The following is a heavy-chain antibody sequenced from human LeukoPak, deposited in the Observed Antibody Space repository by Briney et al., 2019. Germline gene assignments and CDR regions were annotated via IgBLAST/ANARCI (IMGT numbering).Heavy chain of an antibody. CDR3: ARDLVPAAIQGYFDY. CDR1: GGSISSSSYY. D-gene: IGHD2-2*02. V-gene: IGHV4-39*07. CDR2: IYYSGST. J-gene: IGHJ4*02. Sequence: PSETLSLTCTVSGGSISSSSYYWGWIRQPPGKGLEWIGSIYYSGSTYYNPSLKSRVTISVDTSKNQFSLKLSSVTAADTAVYYCARDLVPAAIQGYFDYWGQGTLVTASS.